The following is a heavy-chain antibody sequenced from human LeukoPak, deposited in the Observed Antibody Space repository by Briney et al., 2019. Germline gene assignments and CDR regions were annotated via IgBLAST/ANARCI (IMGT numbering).Heavy chain of an antibody. Sequence: GGSLRLSCAASGFTFSSYSMNWVRQAPGKGLEWVSSISSSSSYIYYADSVKGRFTTSRDNSKNTLYLQMNSLRAEDTAVYYCAKAGHYGTTFDYWGQGTLVTVSS. V-gene: IGHV3-21*04. CDR2: ISSSSSYI. J-gene: IGHJ4*02. CDR1: GFTFSSYS. D-gene: IGHD4/OR15-4a*01. CDR3: AKAGHYGTTFDY.